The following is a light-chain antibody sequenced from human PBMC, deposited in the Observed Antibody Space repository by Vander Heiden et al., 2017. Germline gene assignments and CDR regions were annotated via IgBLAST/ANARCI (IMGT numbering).Light chain of an antibody. Sequence: EIVLTLSPATLSLSPGERANLSCRASQSVSSYLAWYQQKPGQAPRLLIYDASNRATGIPARFSGSGSGTDFTLTISSLEPEDFAVYYCQQRSNWPLTFGGGTKVEIK. CDR2: DAS. V-gene: IGKV3-11*01. CDR1: QSVSSY. CDR3: QQRSNWPLT. J-gene: IGKJ4*01.